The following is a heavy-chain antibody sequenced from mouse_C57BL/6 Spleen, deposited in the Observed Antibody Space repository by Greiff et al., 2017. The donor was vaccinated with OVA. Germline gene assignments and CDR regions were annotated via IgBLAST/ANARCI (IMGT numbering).Heavy chain of an antibody. CDR3: TGRARRYGSSYDY. J-gene: IGHJ2*01. CDR1: GYTFTDYE. D-gene: IGHD1-1*01. CDR2: IDPETGGT. V-gene: IGHV1-15*01. Sequence: QVQLKQSGAELVRPGASVTLSCKASGYTFTDYEMHWVKQTPVNGLEWIGAIDPETGGTASNQKFKGKAILTAAKSSSTAYMELRNLTSEDSAVYDCTGRARRYGSSYDYWGQGTTLTVSS.